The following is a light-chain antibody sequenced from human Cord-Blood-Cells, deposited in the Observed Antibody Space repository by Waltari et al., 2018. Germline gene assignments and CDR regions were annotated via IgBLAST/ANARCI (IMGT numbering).Light chain of an antibody. Sequence: DIQMTKSPSTLSASVEDRVTITSRASQSISSWLAWYQQKPGKAPKLLIYKASSLESGVPSRFSGSGSGTEFTLTISSLQPDDFATYYCQQYNSYSFGGGTKVEIK. CDR2: KAS. CDR3: QQYNSYS. V-gene: IGKV1-5*03. CDR1: QSISSW. J-gene: IGKJ4*01.